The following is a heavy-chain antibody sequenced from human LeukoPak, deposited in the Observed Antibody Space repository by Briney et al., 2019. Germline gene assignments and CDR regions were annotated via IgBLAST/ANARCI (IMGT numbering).Heavy chain of an antibody. D-gene: IGHD3-3*01. J-gene: IGHJ6*03. CDR2: IRYDGSNK. CDR3: AKGPYYDFWRGYYSPCMDV. Sequence: GGSLRLSCAASGFTFSSYGMHWVRQAPGKGLEWVAFIRYDGSNKYYADSVKGRFTISRDNSKNTLYLQMNSLRAEDTAVYYCAKGPYYDFWRGYYSPCMDVWGKGTTVTVSS. V-gene: IGHV3-30*02. CDR1: GFTFSSYG.